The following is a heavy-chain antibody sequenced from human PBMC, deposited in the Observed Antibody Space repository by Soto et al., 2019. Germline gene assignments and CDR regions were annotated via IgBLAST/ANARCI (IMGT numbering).Heavy chain of an antibody. CDR2: ISGSGGST. D-gene: IGHD6-19*01. Sequence: PGGSLRLSCAASGFTFSSYAMSWVRQSPGKGLEWVSAISGSGGSTYYADSVKGRFTISRDNSKNTLYLQMNSLRAEDTAVYYCAKAPRGGSGWYLNYFDYWGQGTLVTVSS. V-gene: IGHV3-23*01. CDR3: AKAPRGGSGWYLNYFDY. CDR1: GFTFSSYA. J-gene: IGHJ4*02.